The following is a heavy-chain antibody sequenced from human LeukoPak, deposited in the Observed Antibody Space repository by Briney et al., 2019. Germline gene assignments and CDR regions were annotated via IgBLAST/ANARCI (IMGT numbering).Heavy chain of an antibody. Sequence: ASVKFSCKASGYSFTSYAMHWVRQAPGQRIEWMGWINAGNGNTKYSQKFQGRVTITRDTSASTAYMELSSVRSEDTAVYYCARNYYGSGSYYDFAYWGQGTLVAVS. V-gene: IGHV1-3*01. CDR2: INAGNGNT. D-gene: IGHD3-10*01. J-gene: IGHJ4*02. CDR1: GYSFTSYA. CDR3: ARNYYGSGSYYDFAY.